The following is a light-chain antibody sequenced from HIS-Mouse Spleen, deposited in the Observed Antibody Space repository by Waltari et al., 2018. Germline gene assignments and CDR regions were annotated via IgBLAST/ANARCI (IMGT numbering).Light chain of an antibody. CDR3: YSTDSSGNHRV. V-gene: IGLV3-10*01. Sequence: SYELTQPPSVSVSPGQKARITCSGDALPKKYAHRYQQKSGQAPVLVIYEDSKRPSGIPERFSGSSSGTMATLTISGAQVEDEADYYCYSTDSSGNHRVFGGGTKLTVL. CDR1: ALPKKY. CDR2: EDS. J-gene: IGLJ2*01.